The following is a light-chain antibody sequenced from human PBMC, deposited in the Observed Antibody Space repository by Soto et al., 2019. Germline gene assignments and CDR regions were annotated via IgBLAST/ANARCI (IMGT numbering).Light chain of an antibody. CDR1: SSDVGGYNY. Sequence: QSALTQPASVSGSPGQSITISCTGTSSDVGGYNYVSWYQQHPGKAPKLMIYDVSNRPSGVSNRFSGSNSGNTASLTISGLQAEDEADYYCSSYTSSSTPLVFGTGTKVT. CDR3: SSYTSSSTPLV. V-gene: IGLV2-14*01. CDR2: DVS. J-gene: IGLJ1*01.